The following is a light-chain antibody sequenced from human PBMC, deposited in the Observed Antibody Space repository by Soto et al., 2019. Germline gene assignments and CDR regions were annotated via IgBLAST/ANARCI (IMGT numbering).Light chain of an antibody. Sequence: DIQMTQSPSSLSASVGDRVTITCRARQSISSYLNWYQQKPGKAPKLLIYAASSLQSGVPSRFSGSGSGTDFNITISSLQPEDFATYYCQQSYSTPITFGQGTRLEIK. V-gene: IGKV1-39*01. CDR3: QQSYSTPIT. CDR2: AAS. J-gene: IGKJ5*01. CDR1: QSISSY.